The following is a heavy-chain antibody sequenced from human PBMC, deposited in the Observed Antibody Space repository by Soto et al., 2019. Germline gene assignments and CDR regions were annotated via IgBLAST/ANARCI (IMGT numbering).Heavy chain of an antibody. CDR1: GFTFSSYA. V-gene: IGHV3-30-3*01. CDR3: ARGRTAAYYFDY. D-gene: IGHD2-21*02. J-gene: IGHJ4*02. Sequence: QVQLVESGGGVVQPGRSLRLSCAASGFTFSSYAMHWVRQAPGKGLEWVAVISYDGSNKYYADSVKGRFTISRDNSKNTLYLQMNSLRAEDPAVYYCARGRTAAYYFDYWGQGTLVTVSS. CDR2: ISYDGSNK.